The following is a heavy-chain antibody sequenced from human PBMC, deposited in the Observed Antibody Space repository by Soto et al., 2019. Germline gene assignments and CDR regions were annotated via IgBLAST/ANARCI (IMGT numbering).Heavy chain of an antibody. CDR3: AKAGTIFGVVIYFDY. CDR2: ISGSGGST. CDR1: GFTFSSYA. J-gene: IGHJ4*02. D-gene: IGHD3-3*01. V-gene: IGHV3-23*01. Sequence: GGSLRLSCAASGFTFSSYAMSWVRQAPGKGLEWVSAISGSGGSTYYADSVKGRFTIARYNSKNTLYLQMNSLRAEDTAVYYCAKAGTIFGVVIYFDYWGQGTLVTVSS.